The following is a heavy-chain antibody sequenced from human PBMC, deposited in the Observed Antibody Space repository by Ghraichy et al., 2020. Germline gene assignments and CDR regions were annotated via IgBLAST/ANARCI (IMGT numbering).Heavy chain of an antibody. V-gene: IGHV4-30-4*01. Sequence: SETLSLTCNVSGGSISSDDYYWGWIRQPPGKGLEWIGYISYSGLNYYNPSLKSRLTISEDTSKNQFSLHLSSVTAADTAVYYCARAFYLDANGYSDAFDVWGQGTLVTVSS. J-gene: IGHJ3*01. CDR3: ARAFYLDANGYSDAFDV. CDR1: GGSISSDDYY. D-gene: IGHD2-8*01. CDR2: ISYSGLN.